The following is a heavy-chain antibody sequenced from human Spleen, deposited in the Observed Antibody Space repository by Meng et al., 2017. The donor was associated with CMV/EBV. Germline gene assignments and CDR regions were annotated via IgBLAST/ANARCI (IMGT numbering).Heavy chain of an antibody. CDR2: ISHDGSNK. Sequence: GESLKISCAASGFTFSSYAMHWVRQAPGKGLEWVAVISHDGSNKYYADSVKGRFTISRDNSKNTLYLQMNSLRAEDTAVYYCAGGQCSSTSCYTGDYWGQGTRVTVSS. CDR1: GFTFSSYA. J-gene: IGHJ4*02. D-gene: IGHD2-2*02. V-gene: IGHV3-30*04. CDR3: AGGQCSSTSCYTGDY.